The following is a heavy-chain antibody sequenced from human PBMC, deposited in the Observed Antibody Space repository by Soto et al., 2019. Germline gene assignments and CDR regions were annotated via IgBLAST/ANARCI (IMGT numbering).Heavy chain of an antibody. J-gene: IGHJ4*02. V-gene: IGHV3-74*01. CDR2: INSDGTTT. Sequence: VQLVESGGGVVQPGRSLRLSCAASGFTFSTYAMHWVRQAPEKGLVWVSGINSDGTTTIYADSVKGRFTISRDNAKNTLYLQMNSLTVEDTAIYYCVRDIRWGQGTLVTVSS. CDR3: VRDIR. CDR1: GFTFSTYA.